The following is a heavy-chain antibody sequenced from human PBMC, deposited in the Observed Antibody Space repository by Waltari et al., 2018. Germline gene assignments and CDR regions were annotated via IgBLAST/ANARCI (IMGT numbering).Heavy chain of an antibody. Sequence: EVQLLESGGDLVQPGGSLRLSCTASGFTFSNFAMSWVRQAPGNGLEWVLQISHGDARTYYADSVKGRFSVSKDNSKNAVYLRMNSLRVEDTAVYYCAQGGFGYWGQGTLVTVSS. CDR3: AQGGFGY. D-gene: IGHD3-10*01. J-gene: IGHJ4*02. CDR2: ISHGDART. V-gene: IGHV3-23*01. CDR1: GFTFSNFA.